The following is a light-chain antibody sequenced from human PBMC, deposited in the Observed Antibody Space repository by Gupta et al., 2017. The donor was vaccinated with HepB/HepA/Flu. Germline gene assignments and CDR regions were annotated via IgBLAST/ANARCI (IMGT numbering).Light chain of an antibody. J-gene: IGLJ1*01. Sequence: SYELTQPHSISVALGQTARIICGGNKIGNKNVHWYQQKPGQAPILIIYRDGNRPSGIPERYSGSNWGNTATLTISSAQAGDEADFYCQVWDSSTADFGTGTKVTVL. CDR3: QVWDSSTAD. CDR2: RDG. CDR1: KIGNKN. V-gene: IGLV3-9*01.